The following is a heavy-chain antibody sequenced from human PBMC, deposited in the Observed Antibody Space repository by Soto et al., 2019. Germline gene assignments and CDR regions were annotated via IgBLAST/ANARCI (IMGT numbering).Heavy chain of an antibody. CDR2: IDPSGGIT. CDR1: GYSFTNFH. V-gene: IGHV1-46*01. J-gene: IGHJ4*02. Sequence: QVQLSQFGAEVKKPGASVKVSCKASGYSFTNFHIHWVRQAPGQGLEWMGMIDPSGGITRDAQRLQRNITMTREAPTSTAYMELRSMTSEDTDVYYCAQDVIGHDNNETIRYYFDHWGQGTLVTVSS. D-gene: IGHD2-21*01. CDR3: AQDVIGHDNNETIRYYFDH.